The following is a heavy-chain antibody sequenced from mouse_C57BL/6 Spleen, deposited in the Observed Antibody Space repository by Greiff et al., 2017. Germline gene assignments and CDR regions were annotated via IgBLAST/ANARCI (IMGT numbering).Heavy chain of an antibody. CDR2: IYPGDGDT. Sequence: VQLHQSGPELVKPGASVKISCKASGYAFSSSWMNWVKQRPGKGLEWIGRIYPGDGDTNYNGKFKGKATLTADKSSSTAYMQLSSLTSEDSAVYFCARREITTVYFDYWGQGTTLTVSS. V-gene: IGHV1-82*01. CDR3: ARREITTVYFDY. CDR1: GYAFSSSW. J-gene: IGHJ2*01. D-gene: IGHD1-1*01.